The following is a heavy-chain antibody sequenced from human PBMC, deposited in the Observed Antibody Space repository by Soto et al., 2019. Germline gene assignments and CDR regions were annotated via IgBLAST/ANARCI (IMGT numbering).Heavy chain of an antibody. CDR3: ARGRLDYYYYYMDV. Sequence: SETLSLTCAVYGGSFSGYYWSWIRQPPGKGLEWIGEIYHSGSTNYNPSLKSRVTISVDKSKNQFSLKLSSVTAADTAVYYCARGRLDYYYYYMDVWGKGTTVTVSS. CDR2: IYHSGST. CDR1: GGSFSGYY. V-gene: IGHV4-34*01. J-gene: IGHJ6*03.